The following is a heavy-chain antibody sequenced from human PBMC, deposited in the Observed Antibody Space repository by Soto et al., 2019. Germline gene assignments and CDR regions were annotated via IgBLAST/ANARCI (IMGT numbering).Heavy chain of an antibody. Sequence: GGSLRLSCAASGFTFSSYWMSWVRQAPGKGLELVAKIKEDGSEKYYVDSVEGRFTISRDNSKNTVYLQMNSLRVEDTAVYYCARDFYYDSSGYYSDYWGQGT. D-gene: IGHD3-22*01. V-gene: IGHV3-7*01. CDR1: GFTFSSYW. CDR2: IKEDGSEK. J-gene: IGHJ4*02. CDR3: ARDFYYDSSGYYSDY.